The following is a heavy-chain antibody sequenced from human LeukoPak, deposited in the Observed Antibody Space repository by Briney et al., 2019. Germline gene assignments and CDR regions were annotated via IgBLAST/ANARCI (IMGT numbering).Heavy chain of an antibody. V-gene: IGHV1-18*04. D-gene: IGHD5-18*01. J-gene: IGHJ4*02. Sequence: VASVKVSCKASGYTFTNYYFHWVRQAPGQGLEWMGWISAYNGNTNYAQKLQGRVTMTTDTSTSTAYMELRSLRSDDTAVYYCARDSKRYSYGVDYWGQGTLVTVSS. CDR2: ISAYNGNT. CDR3: ARDSKRYSYGVDY. CDR1: GYTFTNYY.